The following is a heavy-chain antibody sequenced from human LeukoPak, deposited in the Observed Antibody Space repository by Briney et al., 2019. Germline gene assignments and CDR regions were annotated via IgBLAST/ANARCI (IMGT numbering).Heavy chain of an antibody. Sequence: GGSLRLSCAASGFTFSSYAMHWVRQAPGRGLEWVAVISYDGSNKYYADSVKGRFTISRDNSKNTLYLQMNSLRAEDTAVYYCARDDIVVVVAATPEWGIDYWGQGTLVTVSS. CDR2: ISYDGSNK. V-gene: IGHV3-30-3*01. J-gene: IGHJ4*02. CDR3: ARDDIVVVVAATPEWGIDY. CDR1: GFTFSSYA. D-gene: IGHD2-15*01.